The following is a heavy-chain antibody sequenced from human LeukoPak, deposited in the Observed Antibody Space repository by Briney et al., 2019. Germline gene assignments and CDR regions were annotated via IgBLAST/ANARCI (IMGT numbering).Heavy chain of an antibody. CDR2: IYSGGST. CDR1: GFTVSNNY. V-gene: IGHV3-66*01. D-gene: IGHD5-24*01. Sequence: AGGSLRLSCAASGFTVSNNYMNWVRQAPGKGLEWVSLIYSGGSTSYADSVKGRFTTSRDSSKNTLYLQMNNLRVEDTAVYYCARDPAAVAINTYGWGQGTLVTVSS. CDR3: ARDPAAVAINTYG. J-gene: IGHJ4*02.